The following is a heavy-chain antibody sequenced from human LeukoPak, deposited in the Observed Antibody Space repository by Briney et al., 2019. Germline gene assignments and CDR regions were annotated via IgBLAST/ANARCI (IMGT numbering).Heavy chain of an antibody. D-gene: IGHD3-3*01. Sequence: PGGSPRLSCAASGFTFSSYWMSWVRQAPGKGLEWVANINQDGSDKYYVDSVKGRFTISRDNAKNSLYLQMNSLRAEDTAVYYCARESREWVLVDYWGQGTLVAVSS. CDR1: GFTFSSYW. V-gene: IGHV3-7*01. CDR3: ARESREWVLVDY. CDR2: INQDGSDK. J-gene: IGHJ4*02.